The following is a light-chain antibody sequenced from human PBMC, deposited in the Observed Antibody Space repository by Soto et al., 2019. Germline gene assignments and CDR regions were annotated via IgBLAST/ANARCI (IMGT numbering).Light chain of an antibody. CDR1: QSVSSSY. J-gene: IGKJ1*01. CDR2: GAS. Sequence: IVLTQSPGTLSLSPGQRATLSCRASQSVSSSYLAWYQQKPGQAPRLLIYGASSRATGIPDRFSGGGCGTDFTLSIRRLEPEDFGVYYCQQYHDSPLMFGQGTKVDI. CDR3: QQYHDSPLM. V-gene: IGKV3-20*01.